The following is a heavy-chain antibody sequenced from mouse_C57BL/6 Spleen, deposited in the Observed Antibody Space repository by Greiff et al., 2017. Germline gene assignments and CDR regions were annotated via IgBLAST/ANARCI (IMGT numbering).Heavy chain of an antibody. V-gene: IGHV1-42*01. Sequence: EVQLQQSGPELVKPGASVKISCKASGYSFTGYYMNWVKQSPEKSLEWIGEINPSTGGTTYNQKFKAKATLTVDKSSSTAYMQLKSLTSEDSAVYYCAREGTTVPAPFDYWGQGTTLTVSS. J-gene: IGHJ2*01. D-gene: IGHD1-1*01. CDR2: INPSTGGT. CDR3: AREGTTVPAPFDY. CDR1: GYSFTGYY.